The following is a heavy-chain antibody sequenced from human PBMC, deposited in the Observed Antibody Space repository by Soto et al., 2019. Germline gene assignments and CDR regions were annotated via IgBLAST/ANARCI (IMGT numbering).Heavy chain of an antibody. CDR1: GGSFSGYY. Sequence: SETLSLTCAVYGGSFSGYYWSWIRQPPGKGLEWIGEINHSGSTNYNPSLKSRVTISVDMSKNQFSLKLSSVTAADTAVYYCARGGQYSSSLDYWGQGTLVTVSS. J-gene: IGHJ4*02. D-gene: IGHD6-6*01. CDR2: INHSGST. CDR3: ARGGQYSSSLDY. V-gene: IGHV4-34*01.